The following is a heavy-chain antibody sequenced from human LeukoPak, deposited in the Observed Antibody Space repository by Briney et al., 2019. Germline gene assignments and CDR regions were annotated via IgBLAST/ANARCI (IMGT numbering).Heavy chain of an antibody. J-gene: IGHJ4*02. V-gene: IGHV4-39*07. CDR3: ARDRGIGTPLKADY. CDR1: GGSISSSSYY. Sequence: SETLSLTCTVSGGSISSSSYYWGWIRQPPGKGLEWIGSIYYSGSTYYNPSLKSRVTISVDTSKNQFSLKLSSVTAADTAVYYCARDRGIGTPLKADYWGQGTLVTVSS. D-gene: IGHD1-1*01. CDR2: IYYSGST.